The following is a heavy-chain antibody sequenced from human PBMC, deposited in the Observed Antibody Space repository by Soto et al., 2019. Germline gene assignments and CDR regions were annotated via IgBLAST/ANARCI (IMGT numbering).Heavy chain of an antibody. CDR3: AKDPYSDSSGARPFDY. CDR1: GFTFSSYA. Sequence: EVQLLESGGGLVQPGGSLRLSCAASGFTFSSYAMSWVRQAPGKGLEWVSAISGSGGSTYYADSVKGRFTISRDNXKXXLYLQMNSLRAEETAVYYCAKDPYSDSSGARPFDYWGQGSLVTVSS. CDR2: ISGSGGST. J-gene: IGHJ4*02. V-gene: IGHV3-23*01. D-gene: IGHD3-22*01.